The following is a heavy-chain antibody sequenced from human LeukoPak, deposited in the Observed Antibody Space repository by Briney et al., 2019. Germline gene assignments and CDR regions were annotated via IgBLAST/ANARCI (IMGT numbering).Heavy chain of an antibody. V-gene: IGHV3-7*01. J-gene: IGHJ4*02. Sequence: GGSLRLSCATSRFTFSSYWMTWIRQTPGKGLEWVANINQAGSQTYYVDSVKGRFTISRDNAKNSLYLQMNSLRAEDTAVYYCAITSTDYWGQGTLVTVSS. CDR3: AITSTDY. CDR1: RFTFSSYW. CDR2: INQAGSQT.